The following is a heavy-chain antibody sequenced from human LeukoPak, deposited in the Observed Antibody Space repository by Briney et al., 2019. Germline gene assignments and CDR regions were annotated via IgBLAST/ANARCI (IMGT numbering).Heavy chain of an antibody. Sequence: ASVKVSCKASGYTFTGYYMHWVRQAPGQGLEWMGWINPNSGGTNYAQKFPCRVTMTSDTSISTAYMALSRLRSDDTAVYYCARASIVGATPDYWGQGTLVSVSS. CDR1: GYTFTGYY. V-gene: IGHV1-2*02. CDR2: INPNSGGT. CDR3: ARASIVGATPDY. D-gene: IGHD1-26*01. J-gene: IGHJ4*02.